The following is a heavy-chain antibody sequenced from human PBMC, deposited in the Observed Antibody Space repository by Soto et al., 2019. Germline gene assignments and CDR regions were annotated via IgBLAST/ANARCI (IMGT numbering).Heavy chain of an antibody. CDR2: INPNSGGT. CDR1: GYTFTGYY. D-gene: IGHD6-13*01. V-gene: IGHV1-2*04. Sequence: ASVKVSCKASGYTFTGYYMHWVRQAPGQGLEWMGWINPNSGGTNYAQKFQGWVNMTRDKSISTAYMELSRRRSDDTAVYSCARDSAAAAAGPTSDIWGQGTMVTVSS. J-gene: IGHJ3*02. CDR3: ARDSAAAAAGPTSDI.